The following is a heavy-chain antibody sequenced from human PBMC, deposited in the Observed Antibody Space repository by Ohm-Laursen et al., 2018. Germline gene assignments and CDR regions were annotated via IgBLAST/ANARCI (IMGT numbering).Heavy chain of an antibody. V-gene: IGHV3-13*01. Sequence: SLRLSCSASGFTFSTYDMHWVRQATGKGLEWVSTIGPVENTYYAGSVKGRFTVSRENAKNSLYLQMNSLRDGDTVVYYCARGSGYMTIWGQGTMVTVSS. CDR2: IGPVENT. CDR3: ARGSGYMTI. CDR1: GFTFSTYD. J-gene: IGHJ3*02. D-gene: IGHD5-24*01.